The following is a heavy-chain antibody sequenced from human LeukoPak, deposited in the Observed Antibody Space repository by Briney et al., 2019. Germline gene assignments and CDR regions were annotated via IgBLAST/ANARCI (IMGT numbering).Heavy chain of an antibody. CDR1: GGSISSYY. CDR2: IYYSGST. D-gene: IGHD3-22*01. Sequence: ASETLSLTCTVSGGSISSYYWSWIRQPPGKGLEWIGYIYYSGSTNYNPSLKSRVTISVDTSKNQFSLKLSSVTAADTAVYYCARHSGSTYYYDSSGIWRNDAFDIWGQGTMVTVSS. J-gene: IGHJ3*02. CDR3: ARHSGSTYYYDSSGIWRNDAFDI. V-gene: IGHV4-59*08.